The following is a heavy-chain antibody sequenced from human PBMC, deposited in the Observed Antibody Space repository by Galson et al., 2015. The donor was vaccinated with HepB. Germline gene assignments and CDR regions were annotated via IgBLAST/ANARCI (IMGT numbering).Heavy chain of an antibody. V-gene: IGHV5-51*01. D-gene: IGHD3-10*01. CDR3: ALSPYYYGSGSYYNAFSYYGMDV. CDR2: IYPGDSDT. Sequence: QSGAEVKKPGESLKISCKGSGYSFTSYWIGWVRQMPGKGLEWMGIIYPGDSDTRYSPSFQGQVTISADKSISTAYLQWSSLKASDTAMYYCALSPYYYGSGSYYNAFSYYGMDVWGQGTTVTVSS. CDR1: GYSFTSYW. J-gene: IGHJ6*02.